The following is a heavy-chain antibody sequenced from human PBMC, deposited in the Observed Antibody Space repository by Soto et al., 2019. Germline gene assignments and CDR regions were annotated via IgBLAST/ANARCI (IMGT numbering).Heavy chain of an antibody. Sequence: QLQLQESGSGLVKPSQTLSLTCAVSGGSISSGGYSWSWIRQPPGKGLEWIGYIYHSGSTYYNPSLXPXAXIXVDRSKNQFSLKLSSVTAADTAVYSCAAGGGLPRYYWGQGTLVTVSS. CDR2: IYHSGST. J-gene: IGHJ4*02. CDR3: AAGGGLPRYY. D-gene: IGHD5-12*01. V-gene: IGHV4-30-2*01. CDR1: GGSISSGGYS.